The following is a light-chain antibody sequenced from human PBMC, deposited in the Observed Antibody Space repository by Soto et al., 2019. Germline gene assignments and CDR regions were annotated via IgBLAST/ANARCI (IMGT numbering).Light chain of an antibody. CDR2: GAS. CDR3: QQYGSSPPYT. CDR1: QSISSSY. Sequence: EIILTQSPGILSLSPGERATLSCRASQSISSSYIAWYQQRPGQAPRLLIYGASNRATGIPDRFSASGYKTDITLTISRLEPEDFAVYYCQQYGSSPPYTFGQGTKLEIK. J-gene: IGKJ2*01. V-gene: IGKV3-20*01.